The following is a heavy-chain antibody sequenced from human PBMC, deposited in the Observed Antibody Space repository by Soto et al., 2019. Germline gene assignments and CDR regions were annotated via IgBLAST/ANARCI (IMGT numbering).Heavy chain of an antibody. J-gene: IGHJ4*02. Sequence: SETLSLTWTVAGGSISSYYWSWIRQPPGKGLEWIGYIYYSGSTNYNPSHKSRVTISVDTSKNQFSLKLSSVTAADTAVYYCARLNLIGYFDYWGQGTLVTVSS. CDR3: ARLNLIGYFDY. V-gene: IGHV4-59*01. D-gene: IGHD3-16*02. CDR1: GGSISSYY. CDR2: IYYSGST.